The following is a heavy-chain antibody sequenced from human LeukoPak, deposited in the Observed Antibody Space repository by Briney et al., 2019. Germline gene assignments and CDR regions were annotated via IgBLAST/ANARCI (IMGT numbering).Heavy chain of an antibody. J-gene: IGHJ4*02. D-gene: IGHD5-18*01. Sequence: SSESLSLTCTVSGGSISSYYWSWIRQPPGKGLEWIGYIYYSGSTNYNPSLKSRVSISIDTSKNQFSLKLSSVTAADTAFYYCARGDTLMVPHLGYWGQGTLVTVSS. V-gene: IGHV4-59*01. CDR3: ARGDTLMVPHLGY. CDR1: GGSISSYY. CDR2: IYYSGST.